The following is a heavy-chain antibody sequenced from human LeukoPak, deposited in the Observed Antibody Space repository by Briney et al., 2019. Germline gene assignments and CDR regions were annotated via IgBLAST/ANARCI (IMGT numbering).Heavy chain of an antibody. CDR1: GYTFTSYD. J-gene: IGHJ5*02. V-gene: IGHV1-8*02. Sequence: ASVKVSCKASGYTFTSYDINWVRQATGQGLEWMGWMNPNSGNTGYAQKFQGRVTMTRNTSISTAYMELSSLRSEDTAVYYCARPPYYYGSGSPNWFDPWGQGTLVTVSS. D-gene: IGHD3-10*01. CDR3: ARPPYYYGSGSPNWFDP. CDR2: MNPNSGNT.